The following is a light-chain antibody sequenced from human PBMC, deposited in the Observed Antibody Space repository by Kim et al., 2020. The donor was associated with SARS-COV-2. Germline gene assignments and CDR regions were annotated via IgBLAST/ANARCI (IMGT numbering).Light chain of an antibody. CDR3: LQHSTYPIT. V-gene: IGKV1-17*01. CDR1: QDIRND. CDR2: GAS. J-gene: IGKJ5*01. Sequence: ASVGNRATIAVRASQDIRNDLGWYQQNPRSAPKRLIYGASSLQSVVPSRFSVSGSGTEFTLTISSVQPEDFATYFCLQHSTYPITFGQGTRLEIK.